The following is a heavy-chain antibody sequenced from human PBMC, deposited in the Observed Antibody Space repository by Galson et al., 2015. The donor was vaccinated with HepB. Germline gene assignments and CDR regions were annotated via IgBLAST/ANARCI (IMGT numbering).Heavy chain of an antibody. D-gene: IGHD1-26*01. Sequence: SVKVSCKASGYTFTSYYMHWVRQAPGQGLEWMGIINPSGGSTSYAQKFQGRVTMTRDTSTSTVYMELSSLRSEDTAVYYCARDLGGVYSGIYQSDYYYGMDVWGQGTTVTVSS. CDR2: INPSGGST. J-gene: IGHJ6*02. V-gene: IGHV1-46*01. CDR1: GYTFTSYY. CDR3: ARDLGGVYSGIYQSDYYYGMDV.